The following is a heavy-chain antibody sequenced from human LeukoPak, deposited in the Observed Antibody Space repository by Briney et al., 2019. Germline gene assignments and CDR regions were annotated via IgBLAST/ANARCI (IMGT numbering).Heavy chain of an antibody. D-gene: IGHD3-10*01. J-gene: IGHJ5*02. CDR2: ISSSSSYI. CDR3: ARDRWITMVREVPTPNWFDP. V-gene: IGHV3-21*01. Sequence: PGGSLRLSCAASGFTFSSYSMNWVRQAPGKGLEWVSSISSSSSYIYYADSVKGRFTISRDNAKNSLYLQMNSLRAEDTAVYYCARDRWITMVREVPTPNWFDPWGQGTLVTVSS. CDR1: GFTFSSYS.